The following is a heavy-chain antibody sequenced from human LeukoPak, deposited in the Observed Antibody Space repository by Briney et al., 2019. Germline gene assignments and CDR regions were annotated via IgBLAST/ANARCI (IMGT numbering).Heavy chain of an antibody. CDR1: GGSFSGYY. CDR3: ARVGCYYDSSGYDYYYYYGMDV. CDR2: INHSGST. D-gene: IGHD3-22*01. Sequence: SETLSLTCAVYGGSFSGYYWSWIRQPPGKGLEWIGEINHSGSTNYNPSLKSRVTISVDTSKNQSSLKLSSVTAADTAVYYCARVGCYYDSSGYDYYYYYGMDVWGQGTTVTVSS. V-gene: IGHV4-34*01. J-gene: IGHJ6*02.